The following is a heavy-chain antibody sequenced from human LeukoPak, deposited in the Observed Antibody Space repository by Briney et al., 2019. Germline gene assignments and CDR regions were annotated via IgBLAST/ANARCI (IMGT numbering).Heavy chain of an antibody. CDR1: GYTFTNYY. V-gene: IGHV1-46*01. CDR2: INPSGGST. CDR3: AKATWYGGNPSGAFDI. J-gene: IGHJ3*02. D-gene: IGHD4/OR15-4a*01. Sequence: ASVKVSCKASGYTFTNYYIHWVRQAPGQGLEWMGIINPSGGSTDYAQKFQGRVTMTRDTSTSTVYMEPSSLRSEDTAVYYCAKATWYGGNPSGAFDIWGQGTMVTVSS.